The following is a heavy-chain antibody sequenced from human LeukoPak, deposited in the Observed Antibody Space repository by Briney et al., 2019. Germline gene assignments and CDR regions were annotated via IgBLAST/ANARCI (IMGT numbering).Heavy chain of an antibody. D-gene: IGHD3-3*01. CDR1: GGSISSYY. CDR3: ASGAPSLTIFGVANRSLDS. V-gene: IGHV4-59*01. J-gene: IGHJ4*02. CDR2: IYYSGIA. Sequence: PSETLSLTCTVSGGSISSYYWSWIRQPPGKGLEGIGYIYYSGIANYSPSLNIRVIISVDTSRNQFSLKLSSVPAADRAVYYCASGAPSLTIFGVANRSLDSWGPGTLVTVSS.